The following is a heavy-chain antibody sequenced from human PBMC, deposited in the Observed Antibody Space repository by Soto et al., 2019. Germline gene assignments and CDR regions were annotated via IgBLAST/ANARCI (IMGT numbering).Heavy chain of an antibody. CDR3: ATAPDHSSSWPTEYFQH. CDR2: INPSGGIT. D-gene: IGHD6-13*01. V-gene: IGHV1-46*01. Sequence: ASVKVSCKPSGYSLTGYYLHCVGQAPGQVPEWMGIINPSGGITNDAQKFQGRVTMTEDTSTDTAYMELSSLRSEDTAVYYCATAPDHSSSWPTEYFQHWGQGNLVNASA. J-gene: IGHJ1*01. CDR1: GYSLTGYY.